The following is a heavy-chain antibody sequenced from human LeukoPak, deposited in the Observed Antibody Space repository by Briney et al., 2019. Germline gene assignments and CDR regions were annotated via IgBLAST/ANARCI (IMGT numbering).Heavy chain of an antibody. J-gene: IGHJ6*02. V-gene: IGHV3-66*01. CDR3: ARVGSSSRYGMDV. Sequence: GGSLRLSSAAPGFNASSNYMSWVRQAPGKGLEWESVTYRGGSTYYAGSVKGRFIISRDNSKNTLYLQMNSLRTEDTGAYYCARVGSSSRYGMDVWGQGTTVTVSS. CDR1: GFNASSNY. D-gene: IGHD6-13*01. CDR2: TYRGGST.